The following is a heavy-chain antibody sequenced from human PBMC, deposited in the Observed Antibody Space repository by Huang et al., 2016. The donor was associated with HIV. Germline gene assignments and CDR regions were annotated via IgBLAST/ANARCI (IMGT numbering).Heavy chain of an antibody. V-gene: IGHV3-30*18. CDR3: AKPSGDYEFFDF. CDR2: ISNDGSRK. Sequence: QVHLEESGGGVVQPGRPLRLSCPASGFMLSTFGIDWVRQAPGKRLEWVAGISNDGSRKYYVDSVKGRFTISRDNSKNIVYLQMNSLRPEDTAVYYCAKPSGDYEFFDFWGQGTVVTVSS. D-gene: IGHD4-17*01. J-gene: IGHJ4*02. CDR1: GFMLSTFG.